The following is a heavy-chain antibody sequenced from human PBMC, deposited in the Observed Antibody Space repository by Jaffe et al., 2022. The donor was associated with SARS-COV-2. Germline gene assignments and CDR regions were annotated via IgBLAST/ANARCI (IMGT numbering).Heavy chain of an antibody. D-gene: IGHD2-15*01. CDR2: IDPSDSYT. J-gene: IGHJ6*02. V-gene: IGHV5-10-1*03. CDR1: GYSFTSYW. CDR3: ARQFLYCSGGSCYSGVSLYGMDV. Sequence: EVQLVQSGAEVKKPGESLRISCKGSGYSFTSYWISWVRQMPGKGLEWMGRIDPSDSYTNYSPSFQGHVTISADKSISTAYLQWSSLKASDTAMYYCARQFLYCSGGSCYSGVSLYGMDVWGQGTTVTVSS.